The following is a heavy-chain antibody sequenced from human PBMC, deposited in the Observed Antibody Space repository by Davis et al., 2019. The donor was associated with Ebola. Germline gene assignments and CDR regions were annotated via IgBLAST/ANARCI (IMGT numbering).Heavy chain of an antibody. CDR2: IIPILGIA. CDR1: GGTFSSYA. Sequence: SVKVSCKASGGTFSSYAISWVRQAPGQGLEWMGRIIPILGIANYAQKLQGRVTITADESTSTAYMELSSLRSEDTAVYYCARDRVGSYGDHVFDYWGQGTLVTVSS. D-gene: IGHD4-17*01. CDR3: ARDRVGSYGDHVFDY. J-gene: IGHJ4*02. V-gene: IGHV1-69*04.